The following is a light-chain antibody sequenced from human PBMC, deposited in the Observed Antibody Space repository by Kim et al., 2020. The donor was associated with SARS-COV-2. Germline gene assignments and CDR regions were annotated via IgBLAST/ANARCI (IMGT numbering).Light chain of an antibody. Sequence: SVGDTVTITCRASQSISTHVHWYQQRPGKAPELLIYAASTLQDAVPSSFIGDGSGTYFTLTINGLQPEDFATYYCQQTYTSLQITFGQGTRLEIK. CDR2: AAS. V-gene: IGKV1-39*01. J-gene: IGKJ5*01. CDR3: QQTYTSLQIT. CDR1: QSISTH.